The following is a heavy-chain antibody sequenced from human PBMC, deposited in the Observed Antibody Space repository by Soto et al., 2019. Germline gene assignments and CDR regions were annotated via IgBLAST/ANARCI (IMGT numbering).Heavy chain of an antibody. V-gene: IGHV1-69*13. Sequence: AASVKVSCKASGGTFSSYAISWVRQAPGQGLEWMGGIIPIFGTANYAQKFQGRVTITADESTSTAYMELSSLRSEDTAVYYCASDWGSHYCDYWGQGTLVTVSS. CDR2: IIPIFGTA. D-gene: IGHD7-27*01. J-gene: IGHJ4*02. CDR1: GGTFSSYA. CDR3: ASDWGSHYCDY.